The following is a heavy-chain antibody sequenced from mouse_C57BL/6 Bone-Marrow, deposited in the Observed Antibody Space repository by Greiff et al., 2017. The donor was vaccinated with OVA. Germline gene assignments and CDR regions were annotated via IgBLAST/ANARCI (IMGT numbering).Heavy chain of an antibody. Sequence: VHVKQSGPGLAKPSQTLSLTCSVTGYSITSDYWNWIRKFPGNKLEYMGYISYSGSTYYNPSLKSRISITRDTSKNQYYLQLNSVTTEDTATYYCAREGGKPLYAMDYWGQGTSVTVSS. CDR1: GYSITSDY. D-gene: IGHD2-1*01. CDR3: AREGGKPLYAMDY. V-gene: IGHV3-8*01. J-gene: IGHJ4*01. CDR2: ISYSGST.